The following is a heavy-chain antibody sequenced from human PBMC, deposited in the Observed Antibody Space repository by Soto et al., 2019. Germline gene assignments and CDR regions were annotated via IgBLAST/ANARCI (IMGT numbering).Heavy chain of an antibody. V-gene: IGHV3-53*04. Sequence: GGSLRLSCAASGFTVSSNYMSWVRQAPGKGLEWVSVIYSGGSTYYADAVKGRFTISRHNSKNTMYLQMNILRAEDTTVYYCVRVSSSIAASPVAFDTGGQGKMVTASS. CDR2: IYSGGST. D-gene: IGHD6-6*01. J-gene: IGHJ3*02. CDR1: GFTVSSNY. CDR3: VRVSSSIAASPVAFDT.